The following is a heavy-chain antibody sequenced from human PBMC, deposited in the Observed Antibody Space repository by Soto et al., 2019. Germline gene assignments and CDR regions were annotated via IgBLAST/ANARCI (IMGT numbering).Heavy chain of an antibody. CDR1: GGSISSSSYY. D-gene: IGHD2-2*01. CDR2: IYYSGST. Sequence: SETLSLTCTVSGGSISSSSYYWGWIRQPPGKGLEWIGSIYYSGSTYYNPSLKSRVTISVDTSKNQFSLKLSSVTAADTAVYYCEGGGNIVVVPAAPGDYYYGMDVWGQGTTVTSP. CDR3: EGGGNIVVVPAAPGDYYYGMDV. V-gene: IGHV4-39*01. J-gene: IGHJ6*02.